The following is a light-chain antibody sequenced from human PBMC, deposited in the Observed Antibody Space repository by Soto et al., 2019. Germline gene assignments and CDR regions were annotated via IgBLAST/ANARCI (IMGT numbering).Light chain of an antibody. CDR3: YSYTSSSTYV. J-gene: IGLJ1*01. Sequence: QSALTQPLSVSGSPGQSVTISCTGTSSDVGSYNRVSWYKQPPGAAPKLVIYEVIHRPSGVPDRFSGSKSGNTASLTISGLQAEDEADFYCYSYTSSSTYVFGTGTKLTVL. CDR2: EVI. CDR1: SSDVGSYNR. V-gene: IGLV2-18*02.